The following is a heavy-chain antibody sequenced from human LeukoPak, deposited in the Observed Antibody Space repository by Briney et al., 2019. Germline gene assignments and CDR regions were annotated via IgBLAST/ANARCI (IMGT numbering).Heavy chain of an antibody. Sequence: TGGSLRLSCAASGFTFSSYAMSWVRQAPGKGLEWVSAISGSGGSTYYADSVKGRFTISRDNSKNTLYLQMNSLRAEDTAVYYCARDKGRRSSWPYYYYGMDVWGQGTTVTVSS. CDR1: GFTFSSYA. CDR3: ARDKGRRSSWPYYYYGMDV. V-gene: IGHV3-23*01. J-gene: IGHJ6*02. D-gene: IGHD6-13*01. CDR2: ISGSGGST.